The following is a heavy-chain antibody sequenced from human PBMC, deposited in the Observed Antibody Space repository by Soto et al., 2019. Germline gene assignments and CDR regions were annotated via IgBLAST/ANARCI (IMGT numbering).Heavy chain of an antibody. CDR3: ASPYDFWSGIQDVDYFDY. D-gene: IGHD3-3*01. CDR1: GGSFSGYY. V-gene: IGHV4-34*01. J-gene: IGHJ4*02. CDR2: INHSGST. Sequence: SETLSLTCAVYGGSFSGYYWSWIRQPPGKGLEWIGEINHSGSTNYNPSLKSRVTISVDTSKNQFSLKPSSVTAADTAVYYCASPYDFWSGIQDVDYFDYWGQGTLVTVS.